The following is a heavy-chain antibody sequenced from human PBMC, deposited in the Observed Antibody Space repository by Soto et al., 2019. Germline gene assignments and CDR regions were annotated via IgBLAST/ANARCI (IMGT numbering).Heavy chain of an antibody. CDR1: GYTFTSYG. Sequence: GASVKVSCKASGYTFTSYGISWVRQAPGQGLEWMGWISAYNGNTNYAQKLQGRVTMTTDTSTSTAYMELRSLRSDDTAVYYCARTAYYYDSSGYANAFDFWGQGTMVTVSS. J-gene: IGHJ3*01. CDR2: ISAYNGNT. CDR3: ARTAYYYDSSGYANAFDF. D-gene: IGHD3-22*01. V-gene: IGHV1-18*01.